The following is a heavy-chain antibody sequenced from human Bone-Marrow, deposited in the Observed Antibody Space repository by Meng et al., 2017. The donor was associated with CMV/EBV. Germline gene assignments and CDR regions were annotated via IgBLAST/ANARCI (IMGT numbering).Heavy chain of an antibody. CDR1: GGTFSSYA. Sequence: SVKVSCKASGGTFSSYAISWVRQAPGQGLEWMGGIIPIFGTANYAQKFQGRVTITTDEFTSTAYMELSSLRSEDTAVYYCARGRSVVVPAPFDYWAREPWSPSPQ. V-gene: IGHV1-69*05. J-gene: IGHJ4*02. D-gene: IGHD2-2*01. CDR3: ARGRSVVVPAPFDY. CDR2: IIPIFGTA.